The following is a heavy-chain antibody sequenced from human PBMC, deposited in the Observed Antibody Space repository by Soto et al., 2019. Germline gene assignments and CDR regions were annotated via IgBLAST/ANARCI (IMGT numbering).Heavy chain of an antibody. CDR1: GGAISSSSYY. D-gene: IGHD3-22*01. Sequence: SETLSLTCTVSGGAISSSSYYWGWIRQPPGKGLEWIGSIYYSGSTYYNPSLKSRVTISVDTSKNQFSLKLSSVTAADTAVYYCASGGYYYDSSGSFDYWGQGTLVTVSS. CDR2: IYYSGST. V-gene: IGHV4-39*01. CDR3: ASGGYYYDSSGSFDY. J-gene: IGHJ4*02.